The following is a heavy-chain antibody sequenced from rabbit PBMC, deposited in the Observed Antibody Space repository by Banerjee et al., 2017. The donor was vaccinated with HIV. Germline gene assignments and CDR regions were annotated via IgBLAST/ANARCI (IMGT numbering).Heavy chain of an antibody. D-gene: IGHD4-1*01. V-gene: IGHV1S45*01. CDR1: GFDFSSYW. CDR3: ARDLAGVIGWNFNL. J-gene: IGHJ4*01. Sequence: QEQLEESGGGLVKPGGTLTLTCKASGFDFSSYWMCWVRQAPGKRLEWIACINTSSGNTVYASWAKGRFTISKTSSTTVTLQMTSLTAADTATYFCARDLAGVIGWNFNLWGPGTLVTVS. CDR2: INTSSGNT.